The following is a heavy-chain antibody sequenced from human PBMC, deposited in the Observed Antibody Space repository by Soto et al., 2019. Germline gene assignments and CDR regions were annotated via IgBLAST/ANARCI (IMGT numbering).Heavy chain of an antibody. J-gene: IGHJ4*02. Sequence: PGESLKISCNGSGYRFANYWIGWVRQMPGKGLEWMGIIYPGDSDTRYSPSFQGQVTISADKSISTAYLQWSSLKASDTAMYYCARHHEGSGNYWGQGTLVTVSS. CDR2: IYPGDSDT. V-gene: IGHV5-51*01. CDR1: GYRFANYW. D-gene: IGHD2-15*01. CDR3: ARHHEGSGNY.